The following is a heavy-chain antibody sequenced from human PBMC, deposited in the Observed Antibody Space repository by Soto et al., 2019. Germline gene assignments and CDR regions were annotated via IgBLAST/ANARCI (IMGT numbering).Heavy chain of an antibody. V-gene: IGHV4-30-2*01. D-gene: IGHD3-10*01. J-gene: IGHJ4*02. Sequence: QLQLQESGSGLVKPSQTLSLTCAVSGGSISSGGYSWSWIRQPPGKGLEWIGYIYHSGSTYYNPPHKSRVTLSVDRSKNQFSLKLSSVTAADPAVYYCARAIGWFGELLGGYYFDYWGQGTLVTVSS. CDR3: ARAIGWFGELLGGYYFDY. CDR2: IYHSGST. CDR1: GGSISSGGYS.